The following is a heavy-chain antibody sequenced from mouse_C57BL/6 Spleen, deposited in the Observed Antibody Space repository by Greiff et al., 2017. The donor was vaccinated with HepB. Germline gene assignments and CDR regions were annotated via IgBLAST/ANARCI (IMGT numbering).Heavy chain of an antibody. V-gene: IGHV1-15*01. CDR2: IDPETGGT. CDR3: TRQHYYGSSVAY. D-gene: IGHD1-1*01. CDR1: GYTFTDYE. J-gene: IGHJ3*01. Sequence: QVQLQQSGAELVRPGASVTLSCKASGYTFTDYEMHWVKQTPVHGLEWIGAIDPETGGTAYNQKFKGKAILTADKSSSTAYMELRSLTSEDSAVYYCTRQHYYGSSVAYWGQGTLVTVSA.